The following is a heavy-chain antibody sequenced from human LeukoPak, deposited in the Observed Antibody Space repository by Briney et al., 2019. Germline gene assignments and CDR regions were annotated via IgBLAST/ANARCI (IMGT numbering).Heavy chain of an antibody. Sequence: GGSLRLSCAASGFTFSDYYMSWIRQAPGKGLEWVSYISSSGSTIYYADSVKGRFTISRDNAKNSLYLQMNSLRAEDTAVHYCASRHDYSNYDYYYYYMDVWGKGTTVTVSS. J-gene: IGHJ6*03. CDR3: ASRHDYSNYDYYYYYMDV. CDR2: ISSSGSTI. D-gene: IGHD4-11*01. CDR1: GFTFSDYY. V-gene: IGHV3-11*01.